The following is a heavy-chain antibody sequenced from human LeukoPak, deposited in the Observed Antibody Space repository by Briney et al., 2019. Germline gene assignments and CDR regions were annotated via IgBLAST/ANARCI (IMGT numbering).Heavy chain of an antibody. CDR1: GFTFGSYA. V-gene: IGHV3-23*01. CDR2: ISGSGGST. D-gene: IGHD3-10*01. J-gene: IGHJ4*02. CDR3: ATIITMVRGVRDY. Sequence: GGSLRLSCAASGFTFGSYAMSWVRQAPGKGLEWVSAISGSGGSTYCADSVKGRFTISRDNSKNTLYLQMNSLRAEDTAVYYCATIITMVRGVRDYWGQGTLVTVSS.